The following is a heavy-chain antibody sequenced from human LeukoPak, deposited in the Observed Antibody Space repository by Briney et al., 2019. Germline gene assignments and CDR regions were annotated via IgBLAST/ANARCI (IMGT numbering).Heavy chain of an antibody. D-gene: IGHD6-13*01. CDR2: ITSGGTTI. V-gene: IGHV3-48*04. CDR3: ASDKTAQLDNYYYYMDV. CDR1: GFTFRTYN. Sequence: GGSLRRSCAASGFTFRTYNMNWVSQAPGNGLEWVSYITSGGTTIYYADSVKGRFTISRDNGKNSLYLQMNSLRAEDTAVYYCASDKTAQLDNYYYYMDVWGKGTTVTISS. J-gene: IGHJ6*03.